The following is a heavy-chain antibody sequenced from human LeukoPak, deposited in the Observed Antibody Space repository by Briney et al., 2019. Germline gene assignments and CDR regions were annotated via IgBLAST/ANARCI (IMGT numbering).Heavy chain of an antibody. V-gene: IGHV1-2*02. D-gene: IGHD5-12*01. J-gene: IGHJ6*03. Sequence: ASVKVSCKASGYTFTGYYMHWVRQAPGQGLEWMGWINPNSGGTNYAQESQGRVTMTRDTSISTAYMELSRLRSDDTAVYYCARYAIVADYYYYMDVWGKGTTVTVSS. CDR1: GYTFTGYY. CDR2: INPNSGGT. CDR3: ARYAIVADYYYYMDV.